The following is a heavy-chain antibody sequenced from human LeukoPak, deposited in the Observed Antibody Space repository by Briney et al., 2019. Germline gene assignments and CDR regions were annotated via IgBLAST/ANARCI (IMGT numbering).Heavy chain of an antibody. Sequence: GQSLKISCKGSGYSFTSYWIGWVRQMHGKGLEWMGIIYPGDSDTRYSPSFQGQVTISADKSISTAYLQWSSLKASDTAMYYCARHAYSNYGYYYYGMDVWGQGTTVTVSS. CDR3: ARHAYSNYGYYYYGMDV. J-gene: IGHJ6*02. D-gene: IGHD4-11*01. CDR2: IYPGDSDT. CDR1: GYSFTSYW. V-gene: IGHV5-51*01.